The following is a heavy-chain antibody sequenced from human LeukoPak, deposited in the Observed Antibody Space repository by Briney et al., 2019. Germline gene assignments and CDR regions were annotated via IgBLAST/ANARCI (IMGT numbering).Heavy chain of an antibody. CDR1: GFTFSSYW. J-gene: IGHJ4*02. D-gene: IGHD1-26*01. Sequence: GGSLRLSCAASGFTFSSYWMSWVRQAPGKGLEWVANIKQDGSEKYYVDSVKGRFTISRDNAKNSLYLQMNSLRAEDTAVYYCAKVGPYSGSYYYFDYWGQGTLVTVSS. V-gene: IGHV3-7*03. CDR2: IKQDGSEK. CDR3: AKVGPYSGSYYYFDY.